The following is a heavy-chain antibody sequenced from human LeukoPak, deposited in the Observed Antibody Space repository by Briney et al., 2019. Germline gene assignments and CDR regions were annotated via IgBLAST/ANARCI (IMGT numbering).Heavy chain of an antibody. Sequence: GGSLRLSCGASGFTFSNFAMNWVRQGRGKGLEWVSSISGSGSSTFHADSVRGRFTISRDNSKSTLSLQMNSLRAEDTAVYYCAKDRGGSSWPLFGYWGQGNLVTVSS. CDR3: AKDRGGSSWPLFGY. J-gene: IGHJ4*02. V-gene: IGHV3-23*01. CDR1: GFTFSNFA. D-gene: IGHD1-26*01. CDR2: ISGSGSST.